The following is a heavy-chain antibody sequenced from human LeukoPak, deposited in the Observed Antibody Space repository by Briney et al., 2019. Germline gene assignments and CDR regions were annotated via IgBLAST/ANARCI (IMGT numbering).Heavy chain of an antibody. D-gene: IGHD3-10*01. CDR3: ARGGLLLWFGEFKNWFDP. J-gene: IGHJ5*02. CDR2: ISAYNGNT. V-gene: IGHV1-18*01. Sequence: GASVKVSCKASGYTFTSYGISWVRQAPGQGLEWMGWISAYNGNTNYAQKLQGRVTMTTDASTSTAYMELSRLRSDDTAVYYCARGGLLLWFGEFKNWFDPWGQGTLVTVSS. CDR1: GYTFTSYG.